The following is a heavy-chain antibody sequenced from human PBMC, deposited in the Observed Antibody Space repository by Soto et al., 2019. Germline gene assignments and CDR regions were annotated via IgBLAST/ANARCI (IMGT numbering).Heavy chain of an antibody. CDR2: IYYSGST. CDR1: GGSISSGGYY. V-gene: IGHV4-31*03. Sequence: QVQLQESGPGLVKPSQTLSLTCTVSGGSISSGGYYWNWSRPPPGKGLEWMGYIYYSGSTYYNPSLKSRVTISLVTSKNQFPRKLSSVTAADTTVYYCARSVFPWGQGTRVTVSS. CDR3: ARSVFP. J-gene: IGHJ5*02.